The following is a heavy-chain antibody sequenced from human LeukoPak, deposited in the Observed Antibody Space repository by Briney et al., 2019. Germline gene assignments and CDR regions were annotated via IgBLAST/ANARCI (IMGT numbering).Heavy chain of an antibody. V-gene: IGHV1-2*02. CDR1: GYTFAGYN. CDR2: INPNSGGT. Sequence: ASVKVSCKASGYTFAGYNMHWLRRAPGQGLEWMGWINPNSGGTNYAQKLQGRVTMTRDTSISTAYMELSRMRSDDTAVYYCAIPAEYGDYGTFDYWGQGTLVTVSS. D-gene: IGHD4-17*01. CDR3: AIPAEYGDYGTFDY. J-gene: IGHJ4*02.